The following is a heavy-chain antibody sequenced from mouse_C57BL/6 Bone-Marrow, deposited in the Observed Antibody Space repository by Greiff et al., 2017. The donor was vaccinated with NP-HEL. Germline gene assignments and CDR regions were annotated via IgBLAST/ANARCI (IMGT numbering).Heavy chain of an antibody. CDR1: GFNIKDDY. CDR2: IDPENGDT. Sequence: VQLKESGAELVRPGASVKLSCTASGFNIKDDYMHWVKQRPEQGLEWIGWIDPENGDTEYASKFQGKATITADTSSNTAYLQLSSLTSEDTAFYYCTPGSVPDYWGQGTTLTVSS. CDR3: TPGSVPDY. V-gene: IGHV14-4*01. J-gene: IGHJ2*01.